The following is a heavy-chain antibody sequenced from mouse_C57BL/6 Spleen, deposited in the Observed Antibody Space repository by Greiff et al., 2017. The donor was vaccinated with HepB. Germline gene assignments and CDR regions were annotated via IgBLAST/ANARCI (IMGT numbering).Heavy chain of an antibody. CDR1: GYTFTSYW. D-gene: IGHD1-1*01. CDR3: ARSGYYYGSSPAWFAY. J-gene: IGHJ3*01. Sequence: QVQLQQPGAELVKPGASVKLSCKASGYTFTSYWMHWVKQRPGQGLEWIGMIHPNSGSTNYNEKFKGKATLTVDKSSSTAYMQLSSLTSEDSAVYYCARSGYYYGSSPAWFAYWGQGTLVTVSA. V-gene: IGHV1-64*01. CDR2: IHPNSGST.